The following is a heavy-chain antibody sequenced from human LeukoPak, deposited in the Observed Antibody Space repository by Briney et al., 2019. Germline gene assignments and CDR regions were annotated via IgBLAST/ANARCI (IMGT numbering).Heavy chain of an antibody. J-gene: IGHJ5*02. CDR2: ISYDGSNK. Sequence: PGGSLRLSCAASGFTFSSYAMHWVRQAPGKGLEWVAVISYDGSNKYYADSVKGRFTISRDNSKNTLYLRMNSLRAEDTAVYYCARTRWFDPWGQGTLVTVSS. CDR3: ARTRWFDP. V-gene: IGHV3-30-3*01. CDR1: GFTFSSYA.